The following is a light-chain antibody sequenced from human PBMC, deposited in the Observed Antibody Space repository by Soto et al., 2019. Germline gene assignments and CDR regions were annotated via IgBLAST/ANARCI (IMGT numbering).Light chain of an antibody. V-gene: IGLV1-40*01. CDR3: LSYENSGWV. CDR1: SSNIGAGFD. J-gene: IGLJ3*02. CDR2: ADN. Sequence: QAVATQPPSGSGAPGQRVAISCTGSSSNIGAGFDVHWYQQLPGTAPTLFIYADNNRPSGVPDRFSGSKSGTSATLAITGLQAEDEADYYCLSYENSGWVFGGGTQPAVL.